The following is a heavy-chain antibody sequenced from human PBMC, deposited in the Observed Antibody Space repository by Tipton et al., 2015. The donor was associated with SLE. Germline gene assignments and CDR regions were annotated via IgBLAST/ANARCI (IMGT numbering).Heavy chain of an antibody. V-gene: IGHV4-34*01. CDR2: INHSGST. J-gene: IGHJ4*02. CDR1: GGSFSDYY. CDR3: ARHEWYEYDSSGYDY. Sequence: TLSLTCGVYGGSFSDYYWSWIRQPPGKGLEWTGEINHSGSTNYNPSLKSRVTISLDTSKNQFSLKLTSVTAADTAFYYCARHEWYEYDSSGYDYWGQGTLVTVSS. D-gene: IGHD3-22*01.